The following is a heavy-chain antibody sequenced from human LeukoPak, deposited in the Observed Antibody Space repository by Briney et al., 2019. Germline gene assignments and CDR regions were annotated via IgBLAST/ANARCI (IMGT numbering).Heavy chain of an antibody. CDR2: IRSKAYGGTT. D-gene: IGHD3-3*01. CDR3: TTVTNYDFWSGYPYYFDY. J-gene: IGHJ4*02. Sequence: GGSLRLSCAASGFTFSSYAMSWVRQAPGKGLEWVGFIRSKAYGGTTEYAASVKGRFTISRDDSKSIAYLQMNSLKTEDTAVYYCTTVTNYDFWSGYPYYFDYWGQGTLVTVSS. CDR1: GFTFSSYA. V-gene: IGHV3-49*04.